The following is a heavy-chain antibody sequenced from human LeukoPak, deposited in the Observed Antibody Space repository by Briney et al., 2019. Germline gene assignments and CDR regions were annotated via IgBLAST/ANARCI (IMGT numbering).Heavy chain of an antibody. J-gene: IGHJ4*02. D-gene: IGHD1-26*01. CDR2: VYYSGST. CDR1: GGSIRSYF. V-gene: IGHV4-59*12. Sequence: SETLSLTCTVSGGSIRSYFWSWIRQTPGKGLEWIGYVYYSGSTNYNPSLTSRVTISVDTSKNQFSLNLTSVTAADTAVYYSARRSYNSPFRYWGQGTLVTVSS. CDR3: ARRSYNSPFRY.